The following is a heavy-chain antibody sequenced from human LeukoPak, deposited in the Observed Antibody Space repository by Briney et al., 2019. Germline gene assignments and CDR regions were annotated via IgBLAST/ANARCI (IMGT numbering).Heavy chain of an antibody. CDR3: ARHENSDFSVTS. J-gene: IGHJ4*02. V-gene: IGHV1-69*13. CDR1: GVAFRNFV. D-gene: IGHD4-11*01. Sequence: SVNVSCKASGVAFRNFVFSCVRQAPGQGREGMGAIVPDFDTSPYAQTFQGRVTITADESTNTAYMELSSLNSEDTAAYFCARHENSDFSVTSWGPGTLVTVSS. CDR2: IVPDFDTS.